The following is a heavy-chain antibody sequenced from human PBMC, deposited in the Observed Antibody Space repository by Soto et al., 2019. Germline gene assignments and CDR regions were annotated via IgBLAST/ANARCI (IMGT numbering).Heavy chain of an antibody. D-gene: IGHD2-2*02. CDR3: AKDLRNAGYCSSTSCYRGYYYYYYGMDV. CDR2: ISYDGSNK. V-gene: IGHV3-30*18. J-gene: IGHJ6*02. CDR1: GFTFSSYG. Sequence: GGSLRLSCAASGFTFSSYGMHWVRQAPGKGLEWVAVISYDGSNKYYADSVKGRFTISRDNSKNTLYLQMNSLRAEDTAVYYCAKDLRNAGYCSSTSCYRGYYYYYYGMDVWGQGTTVTVSS.